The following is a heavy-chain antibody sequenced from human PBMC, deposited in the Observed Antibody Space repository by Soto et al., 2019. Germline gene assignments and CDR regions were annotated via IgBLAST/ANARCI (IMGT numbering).Heavy chain of an antibody. Sequence: LRLSCAASGFTFSNAWMSWVRQAPGKGLEWVGRIKSKTDGGTTDYAAPVKGRFTISRDDSKNTLYLQMNSLKTEDTAVYFCTRQGRYCSSSSCSDYHRYGLDLWGQGTTVTVSS. CDR1: GFTFSNAW. D-gene: IGHD2-15*01. CDR3: TRQGRYCSSSSCSDYHRYGLDL. CDR2: IKSKTDGGTT. V-gene: IGHV3-15*01. J-gene: IGHJ6*02.